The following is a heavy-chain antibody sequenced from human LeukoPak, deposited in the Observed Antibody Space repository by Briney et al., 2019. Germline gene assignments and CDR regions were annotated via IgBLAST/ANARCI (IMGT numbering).Heavy chain of an antibody. CDR3: ARRGSIAARQVLFDY. D-gene: IGHD6-6*01. CDR2: IWYDGSNK. V-gene: IGHV3-33*01. J-gene: IGHJ4*02. CDR1: GFTFSSYG. Sequence: GGSLRLSCAASGFTFSSYGMHWVRQAPGKGLEWVAVIWYDGSNKYYAGSVKGRFTISRDNSKNTLYLQMNSLRAEDTAVYYCARRGSIAARQVLFDYWGQGTLVTVSS.